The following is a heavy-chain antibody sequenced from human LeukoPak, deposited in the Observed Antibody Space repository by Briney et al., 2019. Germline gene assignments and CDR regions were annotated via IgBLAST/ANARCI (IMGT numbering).Heavy chain of an antibody. CDR3: ATDIVVVVAATLT. Sequence: GGSLRLSCAASGFTFSSYGMNWVRQAPGKGLEWVSAISGSGGSTYYADSVKGRFTISRDNSKNTLYLQMNSLRAEDTAVYYCATDIVVVVAATLTWGQGTLVTVSS. D-gene: IGHD2-15*01. J-gene: IGHJ4*02. CDR2: ISGSGGST. CDR1: GFTFSSYG. V-gene: IGHV3-23*01.